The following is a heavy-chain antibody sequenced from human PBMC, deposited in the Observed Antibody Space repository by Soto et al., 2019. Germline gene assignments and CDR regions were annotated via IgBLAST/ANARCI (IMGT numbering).Heavy chain of an antibody. J-gene: IGHJ5*01. D-gene: IGHD3-3*01. V-gene: IGHV1-18*01. CDR1: GYTFTSYG. Sequence: ASVKVSCKASGYTFTSYGISWVRQAPGQGLEWMGWISAYNGNTNYAQKLQGRVTMTTDTSTSTAYMELRSLRSDDTAVYYCARGVNYDFWSGYSNNWFDSWGQGTLVTVSS. CDR3: ARGVNYDFWSGYSNNWFDS. CDR2: ISAYNGNT.